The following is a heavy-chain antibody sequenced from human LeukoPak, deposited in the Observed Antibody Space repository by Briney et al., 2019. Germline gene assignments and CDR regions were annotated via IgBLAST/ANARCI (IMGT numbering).Heavy chain of an antibody. Sequence: KPSETLSLTCTVSGGSISSGGYYWSWIRQHPGKGLEWIGYIYYSGSTYYNPSLKSRVTISVDTSKNQFSLKLSSVTAADTAVYYCAREATVVNFPGAFDIWGQGTMVTVSS. CDR3: AREATVVNFPGAFDI. J-gene: IGHJ3*02. CDR1: GGSISSGGYY. CDR2: IYYSGST. V-gene: IGHV4-31*03. D-gene: IGHD4-23*01.